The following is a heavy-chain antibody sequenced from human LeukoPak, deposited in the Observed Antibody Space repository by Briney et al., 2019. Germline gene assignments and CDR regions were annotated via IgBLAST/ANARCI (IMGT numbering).Heavy chain of an antibody. D-gene: IGHD2-8*01. CDR1: GFTFSSYW. Sequence: GGSLRLSCAASGFTFSSYWMSWVRQAPGKGLEWVANIKQDGSEKYYVDPVKGRFTISRDNAKNSLYLQMNSLRAEDTAVYYCARDQSAVSYYYYYYMDVWGKGTTVTVSS. CDR2: IKQDGSEK. V-gene: IGHV3-7*01. CDR3: ARDQSAVSYYYYYYMDV. J-gene: IGHJ6*03.